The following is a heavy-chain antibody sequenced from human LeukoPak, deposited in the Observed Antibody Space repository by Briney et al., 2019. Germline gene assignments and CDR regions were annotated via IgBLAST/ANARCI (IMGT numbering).Heavy chain of an antibody. J-gene: IGHJ3*02. CDR3: ARDPRTLRSGGSCDTTNAFDI. V-gene: IGHV4-59*01. CDR2: IYYSGST. D-gene: IGHD2-15*01. CDR1: GGSISSYY. Sequence: PSETLSLTCTVSGGSISSYYWSWIRQPPGKGLEWIGYIYYSGSTNYNPSLKSRVTISVDTSKNQFSLKLSSVTAADTAVYYCARDPRTLRSGGSCDTTNAFDIWGQGTMATVSS.